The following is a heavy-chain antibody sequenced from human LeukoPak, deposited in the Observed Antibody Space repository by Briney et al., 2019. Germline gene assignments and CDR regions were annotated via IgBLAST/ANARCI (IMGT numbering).Heavy chain of an antibody. CDR1: GFTVSSNY. J-gene: IGHJ4*02. CDR2: IYSGGST. V-gene: IGHV3-66*02. CDR3: ARAQRYYYDSSGYYPDY. D-gene: IGHD3-22*01. Sequence: GGSLGLSCAASGFTVSSNYMSWVRQAPGKGLEWASVIYSGGSTYYADSVKGRFTISRDNSKNTLYLQMNSLRAEDTAVYYCARAQRYYYDSSGYYPDYWGQGTLVTVSS.